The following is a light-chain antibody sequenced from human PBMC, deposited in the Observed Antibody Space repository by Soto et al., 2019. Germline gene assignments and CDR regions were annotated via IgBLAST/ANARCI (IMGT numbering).Light chain of an antibody. V-gene: IGKV1-39*01. CDR1: QSISRH. CDR2: AAS. J-gene: IGKJ4*01. Sequence: DIQMTQSPSSLSSSLGDRVTITCRASQSISRHLNWYQQKPGKAPRLLIYAASSLQSGVPSRFSGSGSGTYFILTTTSLQPEDSATYYCYQSYSTPPLAFGGGTKVEIK. CDR3: YQSYSTPPLA.